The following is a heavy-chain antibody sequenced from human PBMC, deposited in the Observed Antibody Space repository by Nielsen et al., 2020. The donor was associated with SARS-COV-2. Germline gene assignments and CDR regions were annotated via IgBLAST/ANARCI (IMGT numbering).Heavy chain of an antibody. V-gene: IGHV4-59*13. D-gene: IGHD1/OR15-1a*01. Sequence: SHTLSLPCTVPGGPISSYYWSWIRQPPGKGLEWIGYIYYSGSTNYNPPLKSRVTISVDTSKNQFSLKLSSVTAADTAVYYCASSNNPYYYYYGMDVWGQGTTVTVSS. CDR1: GGPISSYY. CDR2: IYYSGST. CDR3: ASSNNPYYYYYGMDV. J-gene: IGHJ6*02.